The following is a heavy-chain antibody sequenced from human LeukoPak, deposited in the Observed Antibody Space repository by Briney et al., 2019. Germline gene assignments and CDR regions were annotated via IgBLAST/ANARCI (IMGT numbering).Heavy chain of an antibody. CDR2: ISSSSSYI. Sequence: GGSLRRSCAASGFTFSSYSMNWVRQAPGKGLEWVSSISSSSSYIYYADSVKGRFTISRDNAKNSLYLQMNSLRAEDTAVYYCASLPGAVAGVEFWGQGTLVTVSS. J-gene: IGHJ4*02. CDR3: ASLPGAVAGVEF. D-gene: IGHD6-19*01. V-gene: IGHV3-21*01. CDR1: GFTFSSYS.